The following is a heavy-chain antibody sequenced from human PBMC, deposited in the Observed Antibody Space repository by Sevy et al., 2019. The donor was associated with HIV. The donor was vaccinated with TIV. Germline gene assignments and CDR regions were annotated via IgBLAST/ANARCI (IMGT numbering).Heavy chain of an antibody. CDR2: INHSGST. J-gene: IGHJ6*02. Sequence: SETLSLTCAVYGGSFSGYYWSWIRQPPGKGLEWIGEINHSGSTNYNPSLKSRVTISVDTSKNQFSLKLSSVTAADTAVYYCARETPPYGSGSYYNRGIDVWGQGTTVTVSS. D-gene: IGHD3-10*01. CDR1: GGSFSGYY. V-gene: IGHV4-34*01. CDR3: ARETPPYGSGSYYNRGIDV.